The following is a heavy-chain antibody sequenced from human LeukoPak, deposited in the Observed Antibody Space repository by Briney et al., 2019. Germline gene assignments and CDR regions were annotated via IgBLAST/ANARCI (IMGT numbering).Heavy chain of an antibody. D-gene: IGHD3-22*01. Sequence: SETLSLTCTVSGGSISSSSSYWGWIRQPPGKGLEWIGSIYYSGSTYYNPSLKSRVTISVDTSKNQFSLNLSSVTAADTAVYYCARRTKYYYDSSGYFPWGQGTLVTVSS. CDR2: IYYSGST. CDR3: ARRTKYYYDSSGYFP. J-gene: IGHJ5*02. CDR1: GGSISSSSSY. V-gene: IGHV4-39*01.